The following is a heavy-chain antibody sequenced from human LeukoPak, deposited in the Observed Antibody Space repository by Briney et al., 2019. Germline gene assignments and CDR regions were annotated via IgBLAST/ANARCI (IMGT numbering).Heavy chain of an antibody. CDR1: GYTFTSYY. CDR3: ARGKVVVIARNYYYYYGMDV. V-gene: IGHV1-46*01. Sequence: ASVKVSCKASGYTFTSYYMHWVRQAPGQGIEWMGMINPSGGSTNYAQKFQGRVTMTRDTSTSTVYMELSSLRSEDTAVYYCARGKVVVIARNYYYYYGMDVWGQGTTVTVSS. J-gene: IGHJ6*02. CDR2: INPSGGST. D-gene: IGHD3-22*01.